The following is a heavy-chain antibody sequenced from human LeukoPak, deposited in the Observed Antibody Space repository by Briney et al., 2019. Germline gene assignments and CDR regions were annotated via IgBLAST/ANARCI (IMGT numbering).Heavy chain of an antibody. D-gene: IGHD6-19*01. V-gene: IGHV4-4*07. CDR2: IYTSGST. CDR3: ARVSSGWFGYYYHMDV. J-gene: IGHJ6*03. Sequence: SETLSLTCTVSGGSISSYYWSWIRQPAGKGLEWIGRIYTSGSTNYNPSLKSRVTISVDTSKNQFSLKLSSVTAADTAVYYCARVSSGWFGYYYHMDVWGKGTTVTVSS. CDR1: GGSISSYY.